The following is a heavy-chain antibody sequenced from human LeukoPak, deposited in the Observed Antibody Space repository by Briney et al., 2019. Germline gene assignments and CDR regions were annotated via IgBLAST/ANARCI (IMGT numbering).Heavy chain of an antibody. D-gene: IGHD6-19*01. CDR3: ARDDSGWYLHY. V-gene: IGHV1-2*02. CDR2: INPNSGGT. Sequence: GASVKVSCKASGYTFTSYYMHWVRQAPGQGLERMGWINPNSGGTSSAQKFQGRVTMTRDTSISTAYMDLSSLRSDDTAVYYCARDDSGWYLHYWGQGTLVTVSS. CDR1: GYTFTSYY. J-gene: IGHJ4*02.